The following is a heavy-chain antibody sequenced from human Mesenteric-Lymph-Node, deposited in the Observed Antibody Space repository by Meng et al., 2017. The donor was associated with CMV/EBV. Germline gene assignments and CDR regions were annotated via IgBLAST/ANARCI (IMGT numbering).Heavy chain of an antibody. J-gene: IGHJ6*02. CDR1: GGSISSGSYY. CDR2: IYYSGST. V-gene: IGHV4-61*01. CDR3: ARGVNYYYYGMDV. D-gene: IGHD2-21*01. Sequence: SETLSLTCTVSGGSISSGSYYWSWIRQPPGKGLEWIGYIYYSGSTNYNPSLKSRVTISVDTSKNQFSLKLSSVTAADTAVYYCARGVNYYYYGMDVWGQGTTVTVSS.